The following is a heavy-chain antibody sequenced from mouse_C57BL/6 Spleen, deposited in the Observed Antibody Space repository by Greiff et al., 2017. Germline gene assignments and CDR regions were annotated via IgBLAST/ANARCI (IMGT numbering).Heavy chain of an antibody. CDR2: INPSTGGT. J-gene: IGHJ3*01. CDR3: ARSLTGTFAY. V-gene: IGHV1-42*01. Sequence: EVQLQQSGPELVKPGASVKISCKASGYSFTGYYMNWVKQSPEKSLEWIGEINPSTGGTTYNQKFKAKATLTVDKSSSTAYMQLKSLTSEDSAVYYCARSLTGTFAYWGQGTLGTVSA. D-gene: IGHD4-1*01. CDR1: GYSFTGYY.